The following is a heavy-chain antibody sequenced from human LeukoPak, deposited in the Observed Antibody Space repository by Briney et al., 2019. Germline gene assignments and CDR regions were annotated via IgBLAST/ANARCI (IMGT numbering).Heavy chain of an antibody. J-gene: IGHJ6*04. Sequence: PGRSLRLSCAASGFTFSSYAMHWVRQPPGKGLEWVAVISYDGTNKYYADSEKGRFTMSRDNSKNTLYLQMNSLRAEDTAVYYCARGSTYYDILTGYYYYYGMDVWGKGTTVTVSS. D-gene: IGHD3-9*01. CDR1: GFTFSSYA. CDR3: ARGSTYYDILTGYYYYYGMDV. V-gene: IGHV3-30*04. CDR2: ISYDGTNK.